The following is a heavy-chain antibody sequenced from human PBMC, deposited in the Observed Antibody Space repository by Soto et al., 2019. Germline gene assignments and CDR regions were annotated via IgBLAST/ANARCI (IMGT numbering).Heavy chain of an antibody. V-gene: IGHV5-51*01. CDR1: GYRFTSYL. Sequence: VGSLKISCQGSGYRFTSYLIVWVRPLPGKGLEWMGIIYPGDSDTRYSPSFQGQVTISADKSIRTAYLQWSSLKASDTATYYCARPSIAAAGMSYYYGMDVWGQGTTVTVSS. CDR3: ARPSIAAAGMSYYYGMDV. J-gene: IGHJ6*02. CDR2: IYPGDSDT. D-gene: IGHD6-13*01.